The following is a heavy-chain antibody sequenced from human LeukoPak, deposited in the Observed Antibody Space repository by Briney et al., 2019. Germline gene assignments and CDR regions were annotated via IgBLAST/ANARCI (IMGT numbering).Heavy chain of an antibody. CDR2: IHYSGST. V-gene: IGHV4-59*11. CDR3: ARWFSVYPFFDN. J-gene: IGHJ4*02. Sequence: SETLSLTCTVSGGSISSHYWNWIRQPPGKGLEWIGFIHYSGSTNYTPSLKSRVTISVDTSRNQVSLKLTSVTAADTAVYYCARWFSVYPFFDNWGQGILVPVAS. CDR1: GGSISSHY. D-gene: IGHD5/OR15-5a*01.